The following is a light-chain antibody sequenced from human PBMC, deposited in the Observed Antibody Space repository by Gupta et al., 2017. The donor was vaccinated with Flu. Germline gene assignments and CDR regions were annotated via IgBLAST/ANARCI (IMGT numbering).Light chain of an antibody. V-gene: IGLV3-1*01. Sequence: SFELTQPPSVSVSPGQTATITCSGDKLGDKYACWYQQKSSQSPVLVIYQDNKRPSGIPERFSGSNSGNTATLTISGTQTTDEADYYCQAWDRSTLVFGGGTRLPVL. CDR3: QAWDRSTLV. CDR2: QDN. CDR1: KLGDKY. J-gene: IGLJ2*01.